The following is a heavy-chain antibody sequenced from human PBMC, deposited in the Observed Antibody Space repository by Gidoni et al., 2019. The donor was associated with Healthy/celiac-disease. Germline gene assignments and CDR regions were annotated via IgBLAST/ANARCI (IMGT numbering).Heavy chain of an antibody. CDR3: ARSKSEQNVWGSYWQGTLDY. Sequence: QVQLVESGGGVVQPGRSLRLSCAASGFTFSSSAMHWVRQAPGKGLEWVAVISYDGSNKYYADSVKSRFTISRDNSKNTLYLQMNSLRAEDTAVYYCARSKSEQNVWGSYWQGTLDYWGQGTLVTVSS. J-gene: IGHJ4*02. CDR1: GFTFSSSA. D-gene: IGHD3-16*01. V-gene: IGHV3-30*01. CDR2: ISYDGSNK.